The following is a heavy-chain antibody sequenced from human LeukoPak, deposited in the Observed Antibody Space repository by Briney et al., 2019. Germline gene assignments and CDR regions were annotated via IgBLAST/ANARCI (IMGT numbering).Heavy chain of an antibody. CDR3: ARDRYYYDTSGPPLDI. J-gene: IGHJ3*02. V-gene: IGHV4-38-2*02. Sequence: SETLSLTCTVSGYSISNGYYWGWIRQPPGTGLEWIGSIYPSGSTFYNPSLKSRVTISVDTSKNQFSLRLSSVTAADTAVYYCARDRYYYDTSGPPLDIWGQGTMVTVSS. CDR1: GYSISNGYY. CDR2: IYPSGST. D-gene: IGHD3-22*01.